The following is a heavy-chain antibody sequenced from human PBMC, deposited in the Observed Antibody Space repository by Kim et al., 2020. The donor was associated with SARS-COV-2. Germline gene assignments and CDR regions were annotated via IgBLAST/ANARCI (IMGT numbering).Heavy chain of an antibody. V-gene: IGHV3-7*01. CDR3: ARVGEVAGLDC. Sequence: GGSLRLSCVASEFTFSSYWMAWVRQAPGKGLEWVANIKPDGSEKFHVGSAMGRFTVSRDNAKNSLYLQMDNLRAEDTAVYHCARVGEVAGLDCWGPGTLVTVSS. CDR2: IKPDGSEK. CDR1: EFTFSSYW. J-gene: IGHJ4*02. D-gene: IGHD6-19*01.